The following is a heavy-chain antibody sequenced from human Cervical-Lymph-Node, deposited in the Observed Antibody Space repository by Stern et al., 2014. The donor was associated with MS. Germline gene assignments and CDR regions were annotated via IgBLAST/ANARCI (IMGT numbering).Heavy chain of an antibody. CDR1: GVSFSSYS. V-gene: IGHV1-69*09. CDR3: ARALPENDFWSGLDAFDL. D-gene: IGHD3-3*01. J-gene: IGHJ3*01. CDR2: IIPIPDIA. Sequence: QVQLVQSGAEVKKPGSSVKVSCRASGVSFSSYSISWVRQAPGQGLEWMGRIIPIPDIANYAQKFEGRVAINTDISTTTAYLTLSSLTSEDTAVYYCARALPENDFWSGLDAFDLWGQGTLVTVSS.